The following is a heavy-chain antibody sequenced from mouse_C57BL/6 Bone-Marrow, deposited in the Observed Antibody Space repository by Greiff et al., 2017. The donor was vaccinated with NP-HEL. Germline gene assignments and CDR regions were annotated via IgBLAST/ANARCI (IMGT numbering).Heavy chain of an antibody. CDR2: ISSGGSYT. V-gene: IGHV5-6*02. CDR1: GFTFSSYG. Sequence: DVMLVESGGDLVKPGGSLKLSCAASGFTFSSYGMSWVRQTPDKRLEWVATISSGGSYTYYPDSVKGRFTISRDNAKNTLYLQMSSLKSEDTAMYYCARHEAPYYFDYWGQGTTLTVSS. J-gene: IGHJ2*01. CDR3: ARHEAPYYFDY.